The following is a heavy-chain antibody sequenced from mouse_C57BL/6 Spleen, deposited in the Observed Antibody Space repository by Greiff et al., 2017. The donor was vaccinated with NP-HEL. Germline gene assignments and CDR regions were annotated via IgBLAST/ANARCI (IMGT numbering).Heavy chain of an antibody. CDR3: ARSYYYGSSPVAMDY. V-gene: IGHV1-64*01. Sequence: VQLQQSGAELVKPGASVKLSCKASGYTFTSYWMHWVKQRPGQGLEWIGMIHPNSGSTNYNEKFKSKATLTVDKSSSTAYMQLSSLTSEDSAVYYCARSYYYGSSPVAMDYWGQGTSVTVSS. CDR2: IHPNSGST. J-gene: IGHJ4*01. D-gene: IGHD1-1*01. CDR1: GYTFTSYW.